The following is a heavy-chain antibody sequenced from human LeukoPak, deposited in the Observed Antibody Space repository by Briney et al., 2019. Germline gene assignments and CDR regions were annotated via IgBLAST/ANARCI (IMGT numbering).Heavy chain of an antibody. CDR1: GYTFTTYG. J-gene: IGHJ4*02. Sequence: ASVKVSCKASGYTFTTYGISWVRQAPGDGLEWMGWISPYNGNTNYAQRLQGRVTLTTDTSTSTAYMELRSLRSDDTAVYYCARSADSRGYDFLDYWGQGSLVTVSS. D-gene: IGHD3-22*01. CDR2: ISPYNGNT. CDR3: ARSADSRGYDFLDY. V-gene: IGHV1-18*01.